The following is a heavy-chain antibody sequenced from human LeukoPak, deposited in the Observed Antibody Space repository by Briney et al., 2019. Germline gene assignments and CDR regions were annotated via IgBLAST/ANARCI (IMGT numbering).Heavy chain of an antibody. Sequence: PGGSLRLSCAASGFTFSSYAMSWVRQAPGKGLGWVSAISGSGGSTYYADPVKGRFTISRDNSKNTLYLQMNSLRAEDTAVYYCAKQRGRWLVIDYWGQGTPVTVSS. CDR1: GFTFSSYA. CDR2: ISGSGGST. V-gene: IGHV3-23*01. J-gene: IGHJ4*02. D-gene: IGHD6-19*01. CDR3: AKQRGRWLVIDY.